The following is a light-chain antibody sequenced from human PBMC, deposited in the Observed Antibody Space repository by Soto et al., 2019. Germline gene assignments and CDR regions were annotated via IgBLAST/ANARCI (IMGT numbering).Light chain of an antibody. Sequence: DIQMTQFPSTLSASVGDSVTITCRASQSIRSWLAWYQQKPGKAPRLLIYKASTLESGVPSRFSGSVSGTEFPLTISILQPDDFATYFCQEYSDLWTFGKGTKVEIK. J-gene: IGKJ1*01. V-gene: IGKV1-5*03. CDR2: KAS. CDR1: QSIRSW. CDR3: QEYSDLWT.